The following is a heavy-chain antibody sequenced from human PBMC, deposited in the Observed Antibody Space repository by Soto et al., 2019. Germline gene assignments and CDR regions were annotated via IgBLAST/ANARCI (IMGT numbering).Heavy chain of an antibody. CDR1: GFTFSGSA. CDR2: IRSKANSYAT. V-gene: IGHV3-73*02. Sequence: EVQLVESGGGLVQPGGSLKLSCAASGFTFSGSAMHWVRQASGKGLEWVGRIRSKANSYATAYAASVKGRFTISRDDSKNTAYLQMNSLKTEDTGVYYCTRHRTLAAYYYGMDVWGQGTTVTVSS. CDR3: TRHRTLAAYYYGMDV. J-gene: IGHJ6*02.